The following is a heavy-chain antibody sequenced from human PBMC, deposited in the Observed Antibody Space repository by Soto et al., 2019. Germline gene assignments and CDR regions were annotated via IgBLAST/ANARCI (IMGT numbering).Heavy chain of an antibody. CDR2: ISGSGGST. D-gene: IGHD3-3*01. V-gene: IGHV3-23*01. J-gene: IGHJ6*02. CDR3: ALYDFWSGYLPGMDV. Sequence: HPGGSLRLSCAASGFTFSSYAMSWVRQAPGKGLEWVSAISGSGGSTYYADSVKGRFTISRDNSKNTLYLQMNSLRAEDTAVYYCALYDFWSGYLPGMDVWGQGTTVTVSS. CDR1: GFTFSSYA.